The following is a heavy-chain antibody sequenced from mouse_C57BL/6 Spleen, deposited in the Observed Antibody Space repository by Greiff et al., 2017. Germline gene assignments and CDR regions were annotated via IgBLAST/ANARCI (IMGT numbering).Heavy chain of an antibody. J-gene: IGHJ4*01. CDR1: GFTFSSYA. Sequence: EVKLVESGEGLVKPGGSLKLSCAASGFTFSSYAMSWVRQTPEKRLEWVAYISSGGDYIYYADTVKGRFTISRDNARNTLYLQMSSLKSEDTAMYYCTRDRGYDYDNAMDYWGQGTSVTVSS. D-gene: IGHD2-4*01. CDR3: TRDRGYDYDNAMDY. CDR2: ISSGGDYI. V-gene: IGHV5-9-1*02.